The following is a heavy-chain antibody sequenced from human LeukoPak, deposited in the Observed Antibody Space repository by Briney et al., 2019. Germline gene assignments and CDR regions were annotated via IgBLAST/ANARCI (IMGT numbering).Heavy chain of an antibody. J-gene: IGHJ6*02. D-gene: IGHD2-21*02. V-gene: IGHV4-59*01. CDR1: GGSINSYY. CDR2: IYYSGST. CDR3: ARMSVTNYYYYGIDV. Sequence: SETLSLTWTVSGGSINSYYWSWIRQPPGKGLEWIGYIYYSGSTNYNPSLKSRVTISVDTSKNQFSLKLSSVTAADTAVYYCARMSVTNYYYYGIDVWGQGTTVTVSS.